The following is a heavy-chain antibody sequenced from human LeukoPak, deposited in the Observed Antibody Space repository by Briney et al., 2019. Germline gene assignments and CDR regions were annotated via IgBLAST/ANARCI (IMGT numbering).Heavy chain of an antibody. CDR2: INSDGSST. V-gene: IGHV3-74*01. CDR1: GFTFSSYW. D-gene: IGHD2-2*01. Sequence: GGSLRLSCAASGFTFSSYWMHWVRHAPGKGLVWVSRINSDGSSTSYADSVKGRFTISRDNAKNTLYLQMNSLRAEDTAVYYCAREGCSSTSCYLFYYYYYGMDVWGQGTTVTVSS. J-gene: IGHJ6*02. CDR3: AREGCSSTSCYLFYYYYYGMDV.